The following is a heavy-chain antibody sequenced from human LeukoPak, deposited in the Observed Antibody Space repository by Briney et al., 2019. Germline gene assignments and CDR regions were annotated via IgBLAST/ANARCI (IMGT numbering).Heavy chain of an antibody. CDR2: ISSSSSYI. V-gene: IGHV3-21*01. J-gene: IGHJ4*02. CDR3: ASGKYCTSSSCY. D-gene: IGHD2-2*01. CDR1: GFTFSSYS. Sequence: GGSLRLSCAASGFTFSSYSMNWVRQAPGKGLEWVSSISSSSSYIYYADSVKGRFTIPRDNAKNTLYLQMNGLRAEDTAVYYCASGKYCTSSSCYWSQGTLVTVSS.